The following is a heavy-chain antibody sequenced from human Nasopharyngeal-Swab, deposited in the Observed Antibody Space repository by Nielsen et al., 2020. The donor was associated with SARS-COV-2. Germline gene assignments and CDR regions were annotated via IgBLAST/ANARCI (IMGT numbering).Heavy chain of an antibody. CDR3: ATYFVGRGGRGY. Sequence: SETLSLTCTVSGGSISDDHCSWIRPPPGKGPEWIGHTYDSGAINYNPSLKSRLTLSLDTSKSHFSLKLSPVTAADTAVYYCATYFVGRGGRGYWGQGTLVTVSS. CDR2: TYDSGAI. CDR1: GGSISDDH. V-gene: IGHV4-59*01. J-gene: IGHJ4*02. D-gene: IGHD3-9*01.